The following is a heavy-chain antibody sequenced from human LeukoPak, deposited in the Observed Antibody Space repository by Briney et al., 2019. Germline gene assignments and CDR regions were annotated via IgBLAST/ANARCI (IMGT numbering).Heavy chain of an antibody. J-gene: IGHJ6*03. V-gene: IGHV3-48*03. CDR2: ISSSGSTI. CDR3: ARERAYSYGYYYYYYYMDV. Sequence: GGSLRLSCAASGFTFSSYEMNWVRQAPGKGLEWVSYISSSGSTIYYADSVKGRFTISRDNAKNSLYLQMNSLRAEDTAVYYCARERAYSYGYYYYYYYMDVWGKGTTVTVSS. D-gene: IGHD5-18*01. CDR1: GFTFSSYE.